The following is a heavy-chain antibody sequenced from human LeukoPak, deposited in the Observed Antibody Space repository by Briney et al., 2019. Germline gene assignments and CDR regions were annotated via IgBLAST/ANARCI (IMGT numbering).Heavy chain of an antibody. Sequence: TGGSLRLSCAASGFTFSSYSMNWVRQAPGKGLEWVSSISSSSSYIYYADSVKGRFTISRDNAKNSLYLQMNSLRAEDTAVYYCAKADRDYDYAWGSYRPTTFDYWGQGTLVTVSS. CDR1: GFTFSSYS. CDR3: AKADRDYDYAWGSYRPTTFDY. D-gene: IGHD3-16*02. J-gene: IGHJ4*02. CDR2: ISSSSSYI. V-gene: IGHV3-21*01.